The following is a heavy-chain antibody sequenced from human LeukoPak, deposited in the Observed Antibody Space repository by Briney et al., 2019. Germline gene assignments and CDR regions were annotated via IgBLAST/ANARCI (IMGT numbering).Heavy chain of an antibody. J-gene: IGHJ6*03. CDR3: ARGHFWSGYSYQDYYYYMDV. CDR1: GFTFSSYI. Sequence: GGSLRLSCAASGFTFSSYIMNWVRQAPGKGLEHVSTISYNGDGTDYANSVKGRFTISRDNSKNTLSLQVGSLRPEDMAVYYCARGHFWSGYSYQDYYYYMDVWGKGTTVTVSS. V-gene: IGHV3-64*01. CDR2: ISYNGDGT. D-gene: IGHD3-3*02.